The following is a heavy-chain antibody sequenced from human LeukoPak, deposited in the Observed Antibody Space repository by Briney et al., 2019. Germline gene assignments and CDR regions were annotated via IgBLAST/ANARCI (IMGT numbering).Heavy chain of an antibody. CDR2: ISSSSSYI. CDR1: GFTFSSYS. J-gene: IGHJ4*02. CDR3: ARDPYCSSTSCYYDY. Sequence: GGSLRLSCAASGFTFSSYSMNWVRQAPGKGLEWVSSISSSSSYIYYADSVKGRFTISRDNAKNSLYLQMNSLRAEDTAVYCCARDPYCSSTSCYYDYWGQGTLVTVSS. V-gene: IGHV3-21*01. D-gene: IGHD2-2*01.